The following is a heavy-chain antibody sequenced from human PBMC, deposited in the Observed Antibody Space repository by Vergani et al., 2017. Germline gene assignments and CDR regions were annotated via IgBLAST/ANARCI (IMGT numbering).Heavy chain of an antibody. D-gene: IGHD5-18*01. CDR2: INHSGST. CDR1: GGSFSGYY. Sequence: QVQLQQCGAGLLKPSETLSLTCAVYGGSFSGYYWSWIRQPPGKGLEWIGEINHSGSTNYNPSLKSRVTISVDTSKNQFSLKLSSVTAADTAVYYCARGKGRYSYYYYGMDVWGQGTTVTVSS. V-gene: IGHV4-34*01. J-gene: IGHJ6*02. CDR3: ARGKGRYSYYYYGMDV.